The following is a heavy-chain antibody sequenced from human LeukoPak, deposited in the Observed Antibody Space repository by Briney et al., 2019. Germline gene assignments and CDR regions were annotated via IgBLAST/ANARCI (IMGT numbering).Heavy chain of an antibody. CDR2: INPNSGGT. CDR1: GYTFTGCY. V-gene: IGHV1-2*02. CDR3: ARGDAGDANMDWFDP. D-gene: IGHD7-27*01. J-gene: IGHJ5*02. Sequence: ASVKVSCKASGYTFTGCYMHWVRQAPGQGLEWMGWINPNSGGTNYAQKFQGRVTMTRDTSISTAYMELSRLRSDDTAVYYCARGDAGDANMDWFDPWGQGTPVTVSS.